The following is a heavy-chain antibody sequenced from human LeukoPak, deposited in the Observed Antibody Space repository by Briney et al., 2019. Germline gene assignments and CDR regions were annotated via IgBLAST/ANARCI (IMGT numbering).Heavy chain of an antibody. CDR1: GGSISSYY. CDR2: IYYSGST. D-gene: IGHD4-23*01. V-gene: IGHV4-59*01. Sequence: SETLSLTCTVSGGSISSYYWSWIRQPPGKGLEWIGYIYYSGSTNYNPSLKSRVPISVDTSKNQFSLKLSSVTAADTAVYYCARAEPVGWFDPWGQGTLVTVSS. CDR3: ARAEPVGWFDP. J-gene: IGHJ5*02.